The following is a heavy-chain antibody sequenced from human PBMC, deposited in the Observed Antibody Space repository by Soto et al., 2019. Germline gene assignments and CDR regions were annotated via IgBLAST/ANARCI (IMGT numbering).Heavy chain of an antibody. V-gene: IGHV4-4*07. CDR1: GDSVSKYY. J-gene: IGHJ5*02. CDR2: IHSTRSP. CDR3: ARSPAYGDYANLDT. Sequence: SETLSLTCTVSGDSVSKYYWNWIRQPAGKGLEWIGRIHSTRSPNYNPSLKSRVTMSVDTSKNQFSLKLNLTSVTAADTAVYYCARSPAYGDYANLDTWGQGALVTVSS. D-gene: IGHD4-17*01.